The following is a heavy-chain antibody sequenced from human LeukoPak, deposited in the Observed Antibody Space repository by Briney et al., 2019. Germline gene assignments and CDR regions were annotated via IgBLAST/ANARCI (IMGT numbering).Heavy chain of an antibody. CDR2: IKSKTDGGTT. J-gene: IGHJ4*02. CDR3: TTFVNYYGSGNSVDY. D-gene: IGHD3-10*01. V-gene: IGHV3-15*01. CDR1: GFIFSNAW. Sequence: GGSLRLSCAASGFIFSNAWMSWVRQAPGKGLEWVGRIKSKTDGGTTDYAAPVKGRFTISRDDSKNTLYLQMNSLKTEDTAVYYCTTFVNYYGSGNSVDYWGQGTLVTVSS.